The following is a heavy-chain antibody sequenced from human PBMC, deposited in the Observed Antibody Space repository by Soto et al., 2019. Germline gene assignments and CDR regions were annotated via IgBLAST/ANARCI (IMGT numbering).Heavy chain of an antibody. CDR2: INPNSGGT. CDR1: GYTFTGYY. Sequence: QVQLVQSGAEVKKPGASVKVSCKASGYTFTGYYMHWVRQAPGQGLEWMGWINPNSGGTKSAQKFQGRVTRTRYTSISTAYMELSRLRSDDTAVYYCARRKGDYYDSSGYHYYFDYWGQGTLVTVSS. CDR3: ARRKGDYYDSSGYHYYFDY. D-gene: IGHD3-22*01. V-gene: IGHV1-2*02. J-gene: IGHJ4*02.